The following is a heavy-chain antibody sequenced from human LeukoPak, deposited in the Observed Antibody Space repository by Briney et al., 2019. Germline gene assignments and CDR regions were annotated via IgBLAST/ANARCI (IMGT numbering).Heavy chain of an antibody. Sequence: GGSLRPSCTASGFTFGDYAMSWFRQAPGKGLAWVGFIRSKAYGGTTEYAASVKGRFTISRDDSKSIAYLQMNSLKTEDTAVYYCTRDRSYYCSSTSCHKTLDYWGQGTLVTVSS. V-gene: IGHV3-49*03. J-gene: IGHJ4*02. CDR2: IRSKAYGGTT. CDR3: TRDRSYYCSSTSCHKTLDY. D-gene: IGHD2-2*02. CDR1: GFTFGDYA.